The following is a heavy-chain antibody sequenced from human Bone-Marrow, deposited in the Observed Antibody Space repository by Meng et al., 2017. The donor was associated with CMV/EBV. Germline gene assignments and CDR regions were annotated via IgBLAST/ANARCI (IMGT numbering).Heavy chain of an antibody. V-gene: IGHV4-39*07. J-gene: IGHJ5*02. CDR1: GGSISSSSYY. D-gene: IGHD3-3*01. CDR2: IYYSGST. CDR3: AREALGFGIFPSAGRWFDP. Sequence: GSLRLSCTVSGGSISSSSYYWGWIRQPPGKGLEWIGSIYYSGSTYYNPSLKSRVTISVDTSKNQSSLKLSSVTAADTAVYYCAREALGFGIFPSAGRWFDPWGQGNLVPVSS.